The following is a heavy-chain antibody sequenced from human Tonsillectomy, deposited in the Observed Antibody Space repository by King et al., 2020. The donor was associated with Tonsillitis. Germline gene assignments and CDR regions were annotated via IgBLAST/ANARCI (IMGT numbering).Heavy chain of an antibody. J-gene: IGHJ3*02. CDR2: ISAYNGNT. CDR3: AREPLAATGSGAFVI. CDR1: GYTFTSYG. V-gene: IGHV1-18*04. D-gene: IGHD6-13*01. Sequence: VQLVESGAEVKKPGASVKVSCKASGYTFTSYGFSWVRRAPGQGLEWMGWISAYNGNTNYAPKLQGRVTMTTDTSTSKASMELRSLRSADTAVYYCAREPLAATGSGAFVIWGQGTLVTVSS.